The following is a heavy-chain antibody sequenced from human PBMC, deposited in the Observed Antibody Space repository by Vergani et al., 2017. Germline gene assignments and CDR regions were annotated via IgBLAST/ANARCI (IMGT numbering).Heavy chain of an antibody. Sequence: EVQLLESGGGLVQPGGSLRLSCAASGFTFSSYAMSWVRQAPGKGLVWVSAISGSGGSTYYADSVKGRFTISRDNSKNTLYLQMNSLRAEDTAVYYCANXCSSTSCGGDAFDLWGQGTMVTVSS. CDR1: GFTFSSYA. CDR2: ISGSGGST. CDR3: ANXCSSTSCGGDAFDL. D-gene: IGHD2-2*01. J-gene: IGHJ3*01. V-gene: IGHV3-23*01.